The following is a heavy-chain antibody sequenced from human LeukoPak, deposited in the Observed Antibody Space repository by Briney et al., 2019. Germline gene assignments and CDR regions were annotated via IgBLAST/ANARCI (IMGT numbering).Heavy chain of an antibody. J-gene: IGHJ5*02. CDR1: GFTFSSYS. CDR2: ISSSSSYI. D-gene: IGHD5-18*01. Sequence: GGSLRLSCAASGFTFSSYSMNWVRQAPGKGLEWVSSISSSSSYIYYADSVKGRFTISRDNAKNSLYLQMNSLRAEDTAVYYCATKVAAMVGWFDPWGQGALVTVSS. V-gene: IGHV3-21*01. CDR3: ATKVAAMVGWFDP.